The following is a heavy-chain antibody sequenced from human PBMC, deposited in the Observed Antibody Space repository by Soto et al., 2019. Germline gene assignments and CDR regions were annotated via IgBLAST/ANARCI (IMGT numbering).Heavy chain of an antibody. V-gene: IGHV4-59*01. CDR3: ARGDFWSGYYPGSGYNWFDP. D-gene: IGHD3-3*01. J-gene: IGHJ5*02. Sequence: PSETLSLTCTVSGGSISSYYWSWIRQPPGKGLEWIGYIYYSGSTNYNPSLKSRVTISVDTSKNQFSLKLSSVTAADTAVYYCARGDFWSGYYPGSGYNWFDPWGQGTLVTVSS. CDR1: GGSISSYY. CDR2: IYYSGST.